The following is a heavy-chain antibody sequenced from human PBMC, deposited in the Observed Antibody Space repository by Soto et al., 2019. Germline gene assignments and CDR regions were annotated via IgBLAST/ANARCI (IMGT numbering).Heavy chain of an antibody. V-gene: IGHV3-23*01. Sequence: LRLSCAASGFTFSSYAMSWVRQAPGKGLEWVSAISGSGGSTYYADSVKGRFTISRDNSKNTLYLQMNSLRAEDTAVYYCAKEAPLKGYDYDSPYYFDYWGQGTLVTVSS. CDR3: AKEAPLKGYDYDSPYYFDY. D-gene: IGHD3-22*01. J-gene: IGHJ4*02. CDR2: ISGSGGST. CDR1: GFTFSSYA.